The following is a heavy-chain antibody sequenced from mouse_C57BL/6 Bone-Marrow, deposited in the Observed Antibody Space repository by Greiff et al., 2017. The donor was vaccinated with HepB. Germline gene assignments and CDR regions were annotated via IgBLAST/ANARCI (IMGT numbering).Heavy chain of an antibody. CDR3: TWGVNYWYFDV. V-gene: IGHV1-15*01. Sequence: QVQLQQSGAELVRPGASVTLSCKASGYTFTDYEMHWVKQTLVHGLEWIGAIDPETGGTAYNQKFKGKAILTADKSSSTAYMELRSLTSGDSAVYYCTWGVNYWYFDVWGTGTTVTVSS. D-gene: IGHD2-2*01. CDR2: IDPETGGT. CDR1: GYTFTDYE. J-gene: IGHJ1*03.